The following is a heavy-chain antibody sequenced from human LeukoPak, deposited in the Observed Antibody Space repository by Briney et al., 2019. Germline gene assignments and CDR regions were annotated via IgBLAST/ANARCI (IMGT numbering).Heavy chain of an antibody. Sequence: PGRSLRLSCAASGFTFSSYAMHWVRQAPGKGLEWVAVISYDGSNKYYADSVKGRFTISRDNSKNTLYLQMNSLGAEDTAVYYCAREGRSTSQFILYFDYWGQGTLVTVSS. J-gene: IGHJ4*02. CDR3: AREGRSTSQFILYFDY. V-gene: IGHV3-30*01. CDR1: GFTFSSYA. D-gene: IGHD2-2*01. CDR2: ISYDGSNK.